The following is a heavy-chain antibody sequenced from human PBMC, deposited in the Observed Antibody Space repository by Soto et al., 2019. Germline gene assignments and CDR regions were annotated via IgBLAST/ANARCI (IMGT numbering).Heavy chain of an antibody. J-gene: IGHJ6*02. CDR2: ISAYNGNT. CDR1: GYTFTSYF. V-gene: IGHV1-18*01. CDR3: ARQNYYSGMDV. Sequence: EASVKVSCKASGYTFTSYFITWVRQAPGQGLEWVGWISAYNGNTNYAQMLQGRVTMTTDTSTATAYMEMRSLRSDDTAVYYCARQNYYSGMDVWGQGTTVTVSS.